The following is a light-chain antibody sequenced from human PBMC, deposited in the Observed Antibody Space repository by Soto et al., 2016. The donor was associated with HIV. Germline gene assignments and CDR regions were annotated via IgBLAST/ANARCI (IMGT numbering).Light chain of an antibody. V-gene: IGKV1-39*01. J-gene: IGKJ2*01. CDR1: QSISSY. CDR3: QQSYSTPGT. CDR2: AAS. Sequence: DIQMTQSPSSLSASVGDRVTITCRASQSISSYLNWYQQKPGKAPKLLIYAASSLQSGVPSRFSGSGSGTDFTLTISSLQPEDFATYYCQQSYSTPGTFGQGTELEI.